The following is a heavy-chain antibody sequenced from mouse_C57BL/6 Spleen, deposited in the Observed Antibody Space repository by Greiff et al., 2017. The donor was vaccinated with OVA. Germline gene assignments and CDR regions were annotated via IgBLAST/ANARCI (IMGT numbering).Heavy chain of an antibody. CDR1: GYSITSGYY. CDR2: ISYDGSN. V-gene: IGHV3-6*01. D-gene: IGHD2-3*01. J-gene: IGHJ3*01. CDR3: ARDGNDGYYVAWFAY. Sequence: EVKLQESGPGLVKPSQSLSLTCSVTGYSITSGYYWNWIRQFPGNKLEWMGYISYDGSNNYNPSLKNRISITRDTSKNQFFLKLNSVTTEDTATYYCARDGNDGYYVAWFAYWGQGTLVTVSA.